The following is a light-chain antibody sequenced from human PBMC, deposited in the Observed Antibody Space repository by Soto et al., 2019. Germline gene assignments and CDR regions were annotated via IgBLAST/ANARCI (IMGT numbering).Light chain of an antibody. Sequence: EIVLTQSPATLSLSPGERATLSCRASQSVSSYLAWYQQKPGQAPRLLMYDTSNRATGIPARFSGSGSGTDFTLTISSLEPEDFAVYYCQQRSNWPWTFGGGTEVEIK. CDR1: QSVSSY. CDR3: QQRSNWPWT. CDR2: DTS. J-gene: IGKJ4*01. V-gene: IGKV3-11*01.